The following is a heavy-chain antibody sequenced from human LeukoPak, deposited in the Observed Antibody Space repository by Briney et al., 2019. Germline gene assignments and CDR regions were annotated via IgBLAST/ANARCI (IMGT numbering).Heavy chain of an antibody. CDR2: ISAYNGHT. CDR1: GYTFTGYY. D-gene: IGHD3-22*01. J-gene: IGHJ4*02. CDR3: ARVYYYDSSGTGDY. V-gene: IGHV1-18*04. Sequence: ASVKVSCKASGYTFTGYYMHWVRQAPGQGLEWMGWISAYNGHTNYAQKLQGRVTMTTDTSTSTAYMELRSMRSDDTAVYYCARVYYYDSSGTGDYWGQGTLVTVPS.